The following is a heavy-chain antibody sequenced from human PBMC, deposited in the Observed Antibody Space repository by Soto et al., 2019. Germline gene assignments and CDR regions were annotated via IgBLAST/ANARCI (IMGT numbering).Heavy chain of an antibody. V-gene: IGHV3-23*01. CDR1: GFTFSSYA. J-gene: IGHJ4*02. D-gene: IGHD5-18*01. Sequence: GGSLRLSCAASGFTFSSYAMSWVRQAPGKGLEWVSAISGSGGSTYYADSVKGRFTISRDNSKNTLYLQMNSLRAEDTAVYYCAKRIQLWFGSDFDYWGQGTLVTAPQ. CDR2: ISGSGGST. CDR3: AKRIQLWFGSDFDY.